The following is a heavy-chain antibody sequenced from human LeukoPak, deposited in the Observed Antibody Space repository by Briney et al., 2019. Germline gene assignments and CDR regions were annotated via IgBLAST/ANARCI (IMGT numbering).Heavy chain of an antibody. Sequence: ASVKVSCKASGYTFTGYYMHWVRQAPGQGLEWMGWINPNSGGTNYAQKFQGRVTMTRDTSISTAYMELSRLRSDDTAVYYCARDQGYSGYNYGDYRKGNWFDPWGQGTLVTVSS. J-gene: IGHJ5*02. CDR1: GYTFTGYY. CDR3: ARDQGYSGYNYGDYRKGNWFDP. CDR2: INPNSGGT. V-gene: IGHV1-2*02. D-gene: IGHD5-12*01.